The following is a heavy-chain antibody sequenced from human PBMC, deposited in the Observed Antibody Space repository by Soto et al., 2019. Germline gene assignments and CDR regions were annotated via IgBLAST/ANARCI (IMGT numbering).Heavy chain of an antibody. CDR3: ARGRGEGRLFDY. D-gene: IGHD1-26*01. V-gene: IGHV1-8*01. CDR2: MNPNSGHT. Sequence: QVQLVQSGAEVKKPGASVKVSCKASGNTLTSYHINWVRQATGQGLEWMGWMNPNSGHTGYAQKFQGRVTMTRNTSTSTVFMEVNSLRSEDTAVYYCARGRGEGRLFDYWGQGTRVTVSS. CDR1: GNTLTSYH. J-gene: IGHJ4*02.